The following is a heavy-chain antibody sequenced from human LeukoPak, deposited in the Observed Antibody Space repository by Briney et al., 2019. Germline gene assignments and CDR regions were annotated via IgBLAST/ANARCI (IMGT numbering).Heavy chain of an antibody. D-gene: IGHD3-3*01. V-gene: IGHV4-34*01. CDR1: GGSFSGYY. CDR2: INHSGST. CDR3: ARTYYDFWSGFQDAFDI. J-gene: IGHJ3*02. Sequence: KPSETLSLTCAVYGGSFSGYYWSWIRQPPGKGLEWIGEINHSGSTYYNPSLKSRVTISVDTSKNQFSLKLSSVTAADTAVYYCARTYYDFWSGFQDAFDIWGQGTMVTVSS.